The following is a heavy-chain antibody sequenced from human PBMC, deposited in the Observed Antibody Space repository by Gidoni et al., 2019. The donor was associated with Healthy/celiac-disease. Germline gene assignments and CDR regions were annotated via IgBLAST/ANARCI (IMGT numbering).Heavy chain of an antibody. Sequence: EVQLLESGGGLVQPGGSLRLSCAASGFPLSSYAMRWVRQAPRKGLEWVSAISGSGGSTYYADSVKGRFTISRDNSKNTLYLQMNSLRAEDTAVYYCAKDLSQVVVITFDYWGQGTLVTVSS. J-gene: IGHJ4*02. CDR3: AKDLSQVVVITFDY. D-gene: IGHD3-22*01. V-gene: IGHV3-23*01. CDR2: ISGSGGST. CDR1: GFPLSSYA.